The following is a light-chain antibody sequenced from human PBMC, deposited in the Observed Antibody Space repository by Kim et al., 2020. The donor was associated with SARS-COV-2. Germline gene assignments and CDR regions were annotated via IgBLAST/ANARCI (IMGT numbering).Light chain of an antibody. J-gene: IGLJ3*02. Sequence: GQPITISCAGTSSDVGAHPYVSWYQQHPGKAPKLLIYDVTNRPPGVSDRFSGSKSGNTASLTISGLQADDEADYYCSSYTATTTWVFGGGTQLTVL. V-gene: IGLV2-14*03. CDR2: DVT. CDR3: SSYTATTTWV. CDR1: SSDVGAHPY.